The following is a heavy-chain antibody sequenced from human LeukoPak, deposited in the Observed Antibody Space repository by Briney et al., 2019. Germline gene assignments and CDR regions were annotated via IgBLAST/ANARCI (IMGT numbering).Heavy chain of an antibody. CDR1: GYSVRSGYY. Sequence: SETLSLTCTVSGYSVRSGYYWGWIRQSPGKDLEWIGTMYHSGSTHYNPSLKSRVIVSVDTSKNQFSLKLSSVTAADTAAYYCARVYSMVRQYFDYWGQGTLVTVSS. V-gene: IGHV4-38-2*02. D-gene: IGHD3-10*01. CDR3: ARVYSMVRQYFDY. J-gene: IGHJ4*02. CDR2: MYHSGST.